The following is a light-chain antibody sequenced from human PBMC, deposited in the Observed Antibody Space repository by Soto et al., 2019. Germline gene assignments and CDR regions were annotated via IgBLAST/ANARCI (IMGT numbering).Light chain of an antibody. CDR1: QSVLYNSNNKNY. V-gene: IGKV4-1*01. CDR3: QQYYSSPSIT. J-gene: IGKJ5*01. CDR2: WAS. Sequence: DIVMTQSPDSLTVSLGARATINCKSSQSVLYNSNNKNYLAWYQQKPGQPPRLLLYWASTRESGVPDRFSGGGSGTDFTLTISALQAEDVAVYYCQQYYSSPSITFGQGTRLEIK.